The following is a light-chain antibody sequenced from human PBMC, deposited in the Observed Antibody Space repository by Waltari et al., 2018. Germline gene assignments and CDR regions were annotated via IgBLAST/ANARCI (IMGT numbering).Light chain of an antibody. CDR3: NSYTGSNTVV. CDR2: DVN. V-gene: IGLV2-14*03. Sequence: QSALTQPASVSWSPGQAITIPCTGSSIHVETYDFVSWYQRHPGKVPKLIIYDVNIWPSGVPDRFSGSKSGNTASLTISGLQAEDEAIYYCNSYTGSNTVVFGGGTKLTVL. J-gene: IGLJ2*01. CDR1: SIHVETYDF.